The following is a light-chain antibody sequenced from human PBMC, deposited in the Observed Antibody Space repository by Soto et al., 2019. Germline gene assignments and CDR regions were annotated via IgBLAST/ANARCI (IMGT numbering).Light chain of an antibody. J-gene: IGLJ3*02. CDR3: ETWDSNTHV. Sequence: QSVLTQSSSASASLGSSVKLTCTLSSGHSSYIIAWHQQQPGKAPRYLMKLEGSGSYNKGSGVPDRVSGSSSGADRYLTISNLQFEDEADYYCETWDSNTHVFGGGTKVTVL. CDR2: LEGSGSY. CDR1: SGHSSYI. V-gene: IGLV4-60*02.